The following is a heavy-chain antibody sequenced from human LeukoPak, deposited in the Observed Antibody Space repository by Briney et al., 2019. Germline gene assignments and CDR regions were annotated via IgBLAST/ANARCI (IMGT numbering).Heavy chain of an antibody. Sequence: PSETLSLTCTVSGGSISSYYWSWIRQPPGKGLEWIGYIYYSGSTNYNPSLKSRVTISVDKSKNQFSLKLSSVTAADTAVYYCARVVDSIDYWGQGTLVTVSS. D-gene: IGHD3-22*01. V-gene: IGHV4-59*12. CDR3: ARVVDSIDY. CDR1: GGSISSYY. J-gene: IGHJ4*02. CDR2: IYYSGST.